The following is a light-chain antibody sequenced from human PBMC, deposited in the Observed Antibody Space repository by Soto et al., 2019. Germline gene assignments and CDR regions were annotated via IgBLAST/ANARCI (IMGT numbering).Light chain of an antibody. V-gene: IGKV3D-11*03. CDR3: QQYTQSLWT. CDR2: DVS. Sequence: EIVLTQSPATLSSFPGDRVTLSCRASQYINTRLAWYQHRPGQAPRLLIYDVSIRATTIPDRFSGSGSGTDFTLTINRLEPEDSAVYYCQQYTQSLWTFGPGTKVDIK. J-gene: IGKJ1*01. CDR1: QYINTR.